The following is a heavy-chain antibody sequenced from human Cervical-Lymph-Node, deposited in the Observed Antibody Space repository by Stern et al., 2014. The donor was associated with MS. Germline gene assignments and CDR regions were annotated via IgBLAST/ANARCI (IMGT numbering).Heavy chain of an antibody. D-gene: IGHD3-9*01. CDR2: IYTSGST. CDR1: GGSISSGSYY. Sequence: QLQLQESGPGLVKPSQTLSLTCTVSGGSISSGSYYWSWIRQPAGKGLEWIGRIYTSGSTNYNPSLKSRVTISVAAPKTHFSLKVSFVAAADTAVYYCARDCRLRYFDNYGMDVWGQGTTVTVSS. J-gene: IGHJ6*02. CDR3: ARDCRLRYFDNYGMDV. V-gene: IGHV4-61*02.